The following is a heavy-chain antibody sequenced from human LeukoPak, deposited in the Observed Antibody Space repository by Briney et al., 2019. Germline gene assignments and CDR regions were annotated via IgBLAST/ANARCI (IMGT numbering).Heavy chain of an antibody. CDR1: GYIFTSYW. J-gene: IGHJ2*01. CDR2: IYPGDSDT. CDR3: ARRRGLSVWYFDL. V-gene: IGHV5-51*01. D-gene: IGHD2-15*01. Sequence: GESLQISCQGSGYIFTSYWIGWVRQLPGKGLEWMGIIYPGDSDTRYSPSFQGQVTISADKSISTAYLQWSSLKASDTAMYYCARRRGLSVWYFDLWGRGTLVTVSS.